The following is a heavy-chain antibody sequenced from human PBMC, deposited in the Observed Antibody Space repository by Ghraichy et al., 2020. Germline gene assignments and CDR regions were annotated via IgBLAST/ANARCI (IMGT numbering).Heavy chain of an antibody. CDR2: IYYSGAI. CDR1: GGSISSSNYY. V-gene: IGHV4-39*01. J-gene: IGHJ2*01. CDR3: ARQSRFNWYFGL. Sequence: SETLSLTCTVSGGSISSSNYYWGWIRQPPGGGLEWIGNIYYSGAISYTPSLRSRVTISVDTSKNQFSLRLTSVTAADTAVYFCARQSRFNWYFGLWGRGTLVTVSS. D-gene: IGHD3-10*01.